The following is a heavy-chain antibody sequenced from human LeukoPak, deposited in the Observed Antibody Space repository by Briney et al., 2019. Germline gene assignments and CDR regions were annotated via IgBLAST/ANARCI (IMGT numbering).Heavy chain of an antibody. CDR2: INHIGST. V-gene: IGHV4-34*01. CDR3: ARHRRFNYYPSGSYRGDWFDP. J-gene: IGHJ5*02. CDR1: VGSFSGYY. Sequence: SETLSLTCAVYVGSFSGYYWSWIRQPPGKGLEWIGEINHIGSTNYNPSLKSRVTISVDTSKNQFSLKLSSVTAADTAVYYCARHRRFNYYPSGSYRGDWFDPWGQGTLVTVSS. D-gene: IGHD3-10*01.